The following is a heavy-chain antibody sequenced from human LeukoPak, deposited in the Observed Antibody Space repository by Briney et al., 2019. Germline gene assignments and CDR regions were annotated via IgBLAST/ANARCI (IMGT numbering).Heavy chain of an antibody. CDR1: GFTFSSYS. CDR3: AREYGAARLRWFDP. D-gene: IGHD6-6*01. Sequence: GGSLRLSCAASGFTFSSYSMNWVRQAPGKGLEWGSYISGSSSTIYYADSVKGRFTISRDNGKNTLYLQMNSLRAEDTAVYYCAREYGAARLRWFDPWGQGTLVTVSS. V-gene: IGHV3-48*01. CDR2: ISGSSSTI. J-gene: IGHJ5*02.